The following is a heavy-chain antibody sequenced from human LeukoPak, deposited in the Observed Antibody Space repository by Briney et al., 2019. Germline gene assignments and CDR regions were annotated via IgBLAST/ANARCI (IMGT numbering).Heavy chain of an antibody. Sequence: GGSLRLSCAASGFTVSSSYMSWVRQAPGKGLEWVSVIYSGGSIYYGDSAKGRFTISRDDSKNTLYLQMNSLRAEDTAVYYCARSPPPQGITMVRGTYYFDYWGQGTLVTVSS. CDR2: IYSGGSI. V-gene: IGHV3-53*01. D-gene: IGHD3-10*01. J-gene: IGHJ4*02. CDR1: GFTVSSSY. CDR3: ARSPPPQGITMVRGTYYFDY.